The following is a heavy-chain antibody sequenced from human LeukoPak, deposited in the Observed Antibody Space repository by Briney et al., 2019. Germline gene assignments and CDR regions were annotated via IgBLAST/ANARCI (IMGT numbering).Heavy chain of an antibody. Sequence: GGSLKISCKSSGYSFTSYWIVWVRPLPGKGLECMGTIYPGDSDTRYSPSFQGQVTISVDKSISTAYLQWSSLKASDTAMYYCARRGYSGYFSDHWGQGTLVTVSS. J-gene: IGHJ4*02. CDR1: GYSFTSYW. CDR2: IYPGDSDT. D-gene: IGHD5-12*01. V-gene: IGHV5-51*01. CDR3: ARRGYSGYFSDH.